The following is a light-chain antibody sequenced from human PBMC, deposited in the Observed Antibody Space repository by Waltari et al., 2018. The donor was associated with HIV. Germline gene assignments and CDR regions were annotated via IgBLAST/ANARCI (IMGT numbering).Light chain of an antibody. Sequence: QPALTQPPSAPGSPGQSVTIPCPGTGRDIGTYTYVPWYQQHPGRAPNLLIYEVNKRPSGVPDRFSGSKSANTASLTVSGLQVADEADYYCSSYAGNNNYVFGTGTRVTVL. J-gene: IGLJ1*01. CDR1: GRDIGTYTY. V-gene: IGLV2-8*01. CDR2: EVN. CDR3: SSYAGNNNYV.